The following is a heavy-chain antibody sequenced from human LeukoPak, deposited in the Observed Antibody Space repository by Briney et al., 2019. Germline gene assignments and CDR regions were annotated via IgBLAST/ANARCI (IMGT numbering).Heavy chain of an antibody. CDR1: ASSITSGYY. V-gene: IGHV4-38-2*01. CDR2: IYHSGRT. CDR3: AQTSIRKGRSI. J-gene: IGHJ4*02. D-gene: IGHD2/OR15-2a*01. Sequence: PSETLSLTYAVSASSITSGYYWGWIRQPPGKGLEWLGSIYHSGRTYYNPSRKGRHTISVDTSKHQFSLKLTSGPAPHTAVNYCAQTSIRKGRSIWGQGTLVTVSS.